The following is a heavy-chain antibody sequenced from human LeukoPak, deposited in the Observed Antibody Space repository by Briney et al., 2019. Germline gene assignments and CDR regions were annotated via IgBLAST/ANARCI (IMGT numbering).Heavy chain of an antibody. CDR2: ISGSGGST. J-gene: IGHJ4*02. Sequence: SGGSLRLSCAASGFTFSSYAMSWVRQAPGKGLEWVSAISGSGGSTYYADSVKGRFTISRDNSKNTLYLQMNSLRAEDTAVYYCAKPPIAADYFDYWGQGTLVTVSS. CDR3: AKPPIAADYFDY. D-gene: IGHD6-13*01. CDR1: GFTFSSYA. V-gene: IGHV3-23*01.